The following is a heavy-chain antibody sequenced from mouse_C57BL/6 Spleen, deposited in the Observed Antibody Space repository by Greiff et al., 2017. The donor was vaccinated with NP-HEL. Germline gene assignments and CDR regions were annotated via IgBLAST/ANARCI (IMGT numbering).Heavy chain of an antibody. V-gene: IGHV7-3*01. J-gene: IGHJ2*01. CDR2: IRNKANGYTT. CDR1: GFTFTDYY. D-gene: IGHD3-3*01. Sequence: EVKLMESGGGLVQPGGSLSLSCAASGFTFTDYYMSWVRQPPGKALEWLGFIRNKANGYTTEYSASVKGRFTISRDNSQSILYLQMNALRADDSATYYCARFPSRDNLYFDYWGQGTTLTVSS. CDR3: ARFPSRDNLYFDY.